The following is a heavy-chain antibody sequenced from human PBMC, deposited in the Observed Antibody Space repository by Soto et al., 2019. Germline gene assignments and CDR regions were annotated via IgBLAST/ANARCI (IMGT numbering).Heavy chain of an antibody. J-gene: IGHJ6*02. CDR1: GGTFSNYA. V-gene: IGHV1-69*12. D-gene: IGHD6-19*01. Sequence: QVQLVQSGAEVKKPGSSVKVSCKVSGGTFSNYAIDWVRLAPGHGLEWMGGIVTIFGTTYYTQKFQGRATIIADDSTTTAYLEMSRLRSEDTAIYYCARVEAVAGLYNYHGLDVWGQGTAVTVSS. CDR3: ARVEAVAGLYNYHGLDV. CDR2: IVTIFGTT.